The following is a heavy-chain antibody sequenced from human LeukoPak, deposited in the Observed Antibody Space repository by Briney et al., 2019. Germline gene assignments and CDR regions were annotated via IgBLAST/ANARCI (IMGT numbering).Heavy chain of an antibody. CDR2: IHYSGST. CDR1: GGTISSYY. CDR3: ARWYGSGWAFDY. D-gene: IGHD6-19*01. V-gene: IGHV4-59*08. J-gene: IGHJ4*02. Sequence: SETLSLTCTVSGGTISSYYWNWIRQPPGKGLEWIGYIHYSGSTKHNPSLKSRVTISVDTSKNQFSLKLSSVTAADTAVYCGARWYGSGWAFDYWGQGTLVTVSS.